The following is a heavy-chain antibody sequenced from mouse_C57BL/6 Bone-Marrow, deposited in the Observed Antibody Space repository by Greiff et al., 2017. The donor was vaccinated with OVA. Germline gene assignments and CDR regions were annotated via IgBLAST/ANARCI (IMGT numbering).Heavy chain of an antibody. J-gene: IGHJ1*03. CDR1: GFSLTSYG. CDR2: ISSGGST. CDR3: ARITTVVDWYFDV. Sequence: QVQLQQSGPGLVQPSQSLSITCTVSGFSLTSYGVHWVRQSPGKGLEWLGVISSGGSTDYNAAFISRLSISKDNSKSQVFFKMNSLQADDTAIYYCARITTVVDWYFDVWGTGTTVTVSS. D-gene: IGHD1-1*01. V-gene: IGHV2-2*01.